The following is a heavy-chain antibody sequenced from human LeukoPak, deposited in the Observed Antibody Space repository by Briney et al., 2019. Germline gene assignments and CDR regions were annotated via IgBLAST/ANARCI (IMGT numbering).Heavy chain of an antibody. Sequence: PSETLSLTCTVSAGSINNYYWSWIRQPPGKGLEWIGYIYYSGSTNYNPSLKSRVTISVDTSKKQVSLKLSSVTAADTAVYYCARDNWNYGSSMDVWGQGTTVTVSS. V-gene: IGHV4-59*01. CDR3: ARDNWNYGSSMDV. CDR1: AGSINNYY. D-gene: IGHD1-7*01. J-gene: IGHJ6*02. CDR2: IYYSGST.